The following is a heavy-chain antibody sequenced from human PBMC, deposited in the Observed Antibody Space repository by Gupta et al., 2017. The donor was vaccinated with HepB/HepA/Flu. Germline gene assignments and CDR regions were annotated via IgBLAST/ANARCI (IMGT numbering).Heavy chain of an antibody. Sequence: ELPLVESGGGLVRPGGSLRVSCAGAGFTFSDYSLDGVRQAPGKGLEGVSVISRSSNYKNYGDSVKGRFTISRDNAKNLMFLQRNSRRAEDTAVYYCARDGPNNSGFNGGQGTMVTGSS. CDR3: ARDGPNNSGFN. D-gene: IGHD7-27*01. V-gene: IGHV3-21*02. J-gene: IGHJ4*02. CDR2: ISRSSNYK. CDR1: GFTFSDYS.